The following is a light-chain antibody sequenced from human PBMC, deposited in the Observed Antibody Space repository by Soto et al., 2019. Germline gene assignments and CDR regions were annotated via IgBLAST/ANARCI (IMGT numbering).Light chain of an antibody. CDR3: QSYNHSHYWV. J-gene: IGLJ3*02. Sequence: NFMLTQPHSVSASPGKTVTISCTRSSGTLASNYVQWYQQRPGSAPTTVIYAYSQRPSGVPDRFSGSIDSSSNSASLTISGLRTEDEADYYCQSYNHSHYWVFGGGTQLTVL. CDR1: SGTLASNY. CDR2: AYS. V-gene: IGLV6-57*04.